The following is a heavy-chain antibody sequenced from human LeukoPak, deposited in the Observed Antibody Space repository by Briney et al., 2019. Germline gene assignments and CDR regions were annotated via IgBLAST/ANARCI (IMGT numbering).Heavy chain of an antibody. CDR1: GGAISSYY. V-gene: IGHV4-59*01. Sequence: PSETLSLTCTVSGGAISSYYWSWIRQPPGKGLEWIGYISYSGSTNYNPSLKSRVTISVDTSKHQFSLKLSAVTAADTAVYYCARGPHKFDYWGQGSLVTVSS. J-gene: IGHJ4*02. CDR3: ARGPHKFDY. CDR2: ISYSGST.